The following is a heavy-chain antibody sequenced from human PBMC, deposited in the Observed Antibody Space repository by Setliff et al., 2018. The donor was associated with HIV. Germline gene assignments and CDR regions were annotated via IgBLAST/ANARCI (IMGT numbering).Heavy chain of an antibody. CDR3: ATGYNFGPQTDYHYYYMDV. Sequence: ASVKVSCKASGYRFTDYYMHWVQQAPGKGLEWVGRIDPENSETVYAEKFQGRVTMTADTSTDTAYMVLSGLRSEDTAVYYCATGYNFGPQTDYHYYYMDVWGKGTTVTVSS. CDR2: IDPENSET. J-gene: IGHJ6*03. CDR1: GYRFTDYY. D-gene: IGHD5-18*01. V-gene: IGHV1-69-2*01.